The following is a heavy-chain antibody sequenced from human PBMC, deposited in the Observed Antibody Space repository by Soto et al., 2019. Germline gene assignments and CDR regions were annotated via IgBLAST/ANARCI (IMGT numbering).Heavy chain of an antibody. D-gene: IGHD2-2*01. V-gene: IGHV1-3*01. Sequence: ASVKVSCKASGYTFTSYAMHWVRQAPGQRLEWMGWINAGNGNTKYSQKFQGRVTITRDTSASTGYMELSSLRSEDTAVYYCERDPCITRCPDSWGQGTLVTV. CDR2: INAGNGNT. CDR3: ERDPCITRCPDS. CDR1: GYTFTSYA. J-gene: IGHJ4*02.